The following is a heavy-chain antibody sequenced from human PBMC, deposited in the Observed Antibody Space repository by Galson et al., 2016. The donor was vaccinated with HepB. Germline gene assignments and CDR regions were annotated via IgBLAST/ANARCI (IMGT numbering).Heavy chain of an antibody. V-gene: IGHV1-69*04. CDR1: GGTLNNYV. D-gene: IGHD1-14*01. Sequence: SCKVSGGTLNNYVISWVRQAPGQGLEWMGRFIPLLGVTNYALKFQGRLIITADKSTATAYMDLSGLRPEDTAVYFCAVVSSAELVFTPSPPHDWVDFWGQGTLVTVSS. CDR3: AVVSSAELVFTPSPPHDWVDF. CDR2: FIPLLGVT. J-gene: IGHJ5*01.